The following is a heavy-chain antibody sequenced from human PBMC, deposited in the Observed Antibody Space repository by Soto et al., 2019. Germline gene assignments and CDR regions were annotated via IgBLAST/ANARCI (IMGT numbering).Heavy chain of an antibody. CDR1: GFTFSSYA. CDR2: ISYDGSNK. Sequence: QVQLVESGGGVVQPGRSLRLSCAASGFTFSSYAMHWVRQAPGKGLEWVAVISYDGSNKYYADSVKGRFTISRDNSKNRLYLQMNSLRAEDTAVYYCARGHVSFYSSSWLTPPIFVDYWGQGTLVTVSS. CDR3: ARGHVSFYSSSWLTPPIFVDY. V-gene: IGHV3-30-3*01. D-gene: IGHD6-13*01. J-gene: IGHJ4*02.